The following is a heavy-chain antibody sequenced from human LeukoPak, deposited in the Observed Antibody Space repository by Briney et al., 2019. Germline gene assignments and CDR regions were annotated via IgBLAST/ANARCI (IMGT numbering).Heavy chain of an antibody. J-gene: IGHJ6*03. CDR1: GGTFSSYA. CDR2: IIPIFGTA. Sequence: SVKVSCKASGGTFSSYAISWVRQAPGQGLEWMGGIIPIFGTANYAQKFQGRVTITSDESTSTAYMELSSLRSEDTAVYYCARVRWLRLGVNEYYYYMDVWGKGTTVTVSS. CDR3: ARVRWLRLGVNEYYYYMDV. D-gene: IGHD5-12*01. V-gene: IGHV1-69*01.